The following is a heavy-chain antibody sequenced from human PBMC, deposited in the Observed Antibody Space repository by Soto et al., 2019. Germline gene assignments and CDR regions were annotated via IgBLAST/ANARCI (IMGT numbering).Heavy chain of an antibody. CDR3: AIESDGTQYFDF. CDR2: SHVGPDTT. Sequence: VQLEQSGAEVKKPGASMKVSCQASGYTFTSYFIHWVRQAPGQGLEWMGVSHVGPDTTMYAQKFQGRVTVTRDTSTSTVYLELSSLMSEDTVVYFCAIESDGTQYFDFWGKGTLVTVSS. CDR1: GYTFTSYF. V-gene: IGHV1-46*01. J-gene: IGHJ4*02.